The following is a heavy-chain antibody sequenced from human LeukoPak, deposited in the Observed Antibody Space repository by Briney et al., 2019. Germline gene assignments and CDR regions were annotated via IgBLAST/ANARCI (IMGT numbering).Heavy chain of an antibody. Sequence: ASVKVSCKASGYTFSGYFMHWVRQAPGQGLEWMGWINPNSGGTKYAQKFQGRVTMTRDTSISTAYMELSSLRSDDTAVYYCARVGMRDTANLRPVDYWGQGTLVTVS. CDR3: ARVGMRDTANLRPVDY. CDR1: GYTFSGYF. D-gene: IGHD5-18*01. CDR2: INPNSGGT. V-gene: IGHV1-2*02. J-gene: IGHJ4*02.